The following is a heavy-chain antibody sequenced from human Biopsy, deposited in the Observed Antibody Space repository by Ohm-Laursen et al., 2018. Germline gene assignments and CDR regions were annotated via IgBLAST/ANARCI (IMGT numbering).Heavy chain of an antibody. CDR2: IGSGGSPI. J-gene: IGHJ4*02. CDR1: GFTFSHYY. Sequence: GSLRLSCTASGFTFSHYYMSWIRQAPGKGLEWVSYIGSGGSPIYYADSVKGRFTISRDNAKNSLYLQMNSLRAEDTAIYYCARSGWNFEFDSWGKGTLVAVSS. V-gene: IGHV3-11*01. D-gene: IGHD6-19*01. CDR3: ARSGWNFEFDS.